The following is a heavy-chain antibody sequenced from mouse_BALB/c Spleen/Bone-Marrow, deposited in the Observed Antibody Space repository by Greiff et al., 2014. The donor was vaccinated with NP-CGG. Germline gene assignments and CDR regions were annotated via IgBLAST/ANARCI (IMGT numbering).Heavy chain of an antibody. Sequence: EVQLQQSGPSLVKPSQTLSLTCSVTGDSITSGYWNWIRKFPGNKLEYMGYISYSGSTYYNPSLKSRISITRDTSKNQYYLQLNSVTTEDTATYCCARGGGSSYNYAMDYWGQGTSVTVSS. J-gene: IGHJ4*01. D-gene: IGHD1-1*01. CDR1: GDSITSGY. CDR2: ISYSGST. V-gene: IGHV3-8*02. CDR3: ARGGGSSYNYAMDY.